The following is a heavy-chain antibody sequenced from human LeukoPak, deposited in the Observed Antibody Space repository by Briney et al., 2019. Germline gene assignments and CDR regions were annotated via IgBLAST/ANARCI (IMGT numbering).Heavy chain of an antibody. D-gene: IGHD3-3*01. CDR3: AREDYDFWSGYYTKQYNWFDP. CDR1: GYTFTSYG. CDR2: ISAYNGNT. V-gene: IGHV1-18*01. Sequence: EASVKVSCKASGYTFTSYGISWVRQAPGQGLEWMGWISAYNGNTNYAQKLQGRVTMTTDTSTSTAYMELRSLRSDDTAVYYCAREDYDFWSGYYTKQYNWFDPWGQGTLVTVSS. J-gene: IGHJ5*02.